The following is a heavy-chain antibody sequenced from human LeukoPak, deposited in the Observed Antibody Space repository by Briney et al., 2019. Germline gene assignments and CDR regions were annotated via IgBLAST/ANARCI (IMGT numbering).Heavy chain of an antibody. Sequence: ASVKVSCKTSGYTFSGYYIHWVRQAPGQGLEWMGWINPKSGATKYAQNFPGRVTMTRDRPITTVNMELSRLRYDDRAVYYCARGASLTYYYESGDYYLFDYWGQGTLVTVSS. CDR3: ARGASLTYYYESGDYYLFDY. J-gene: IGHJ4*02. CDR2: INPKSGAT. CDR1: GYTFSGYY. V-gene: IGHV1-2*02. D-gene: IGHD3-22*01.